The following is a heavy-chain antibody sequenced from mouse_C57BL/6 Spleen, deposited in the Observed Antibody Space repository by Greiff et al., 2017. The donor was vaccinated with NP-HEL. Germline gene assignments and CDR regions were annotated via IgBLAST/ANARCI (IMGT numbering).Heavy chain of an antibody. CDR1: GYTFTSYG. D-gene: IGHD2-4*01. Sequence: QVQLQQPGAELARPGASVKLSCKASGYTFTSYGISWVKQRTGQGLEWIGEIYPRSGNTYYNEKFKGKATLTADKSSSTAYMELRSLTSEDSAVYFCADYDSSRRFAYWGQGTLVTVSA. CDR2: IYPRSGNT. V-gene: IGHV1-81*01. CDR3: ADYDSSRRFAY. J-gene: IGHJ3*01.